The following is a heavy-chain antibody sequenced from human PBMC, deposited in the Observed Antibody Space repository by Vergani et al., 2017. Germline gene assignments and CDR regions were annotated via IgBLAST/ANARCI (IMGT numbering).Heavy chain of an antibody. CDR2: IIPIFGTA. CDR3: ARRFVEMATITGYYYYYMDV. Sequence: QVQLVQSGAEVKKPGSSVKVSCKASGGTFSSYAISWVRQAPGQGLEWMGGIIPIFGTANYAQKFQGRVTITADESTSTAYMELSSLRSEDTAVYYCARRFVEMATITGYYYYYMDVWGKGTTVTVSS. J-gene: IGHJ6*03. V-gene: IGHV1-69*01. CDR1: GGTFSSYA. D-gene: IGHD5-24*01.